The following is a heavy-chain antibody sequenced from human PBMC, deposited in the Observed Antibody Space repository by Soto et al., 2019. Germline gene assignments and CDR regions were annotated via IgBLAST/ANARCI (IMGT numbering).Heavy chain of an antibody. Sequence: QVQLVQSGAEVKKPGSSVKVSCKTSGVSFNNNGIGWVRQAPGHGLEWMGGVSPPFRTSNYARKFQGRISITADAPTGTVNMELSSLTSEDTAHYYCARVLYYGSGSYSPYGMDVWGQGTTVTVSS. CDR3: ARVLYYGSGSYSPYGMDV. J-gene: IGHJ6*02. CDR1: GVSFNNNG. CDR2: VSPPFRTS. V-gene: IGHV1-69*01. D-gene: IGHD3-10*01.